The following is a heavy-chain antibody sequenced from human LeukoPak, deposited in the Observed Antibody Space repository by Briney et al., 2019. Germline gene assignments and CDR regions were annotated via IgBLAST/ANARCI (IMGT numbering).Heavy chain of an antibody. V-gene: IGHV1-2*02. CDR1: GYTFTSYD. Sequence: ASVKVSCKASGYTFTSYDINWVRQAPGQGLEWMGWINPNSGGTNYAQKFQGRVTMTRDTSISTAYMELSRLRSDDTAVYYCARAPTYYMDVWGKGTTVTPSS. J-gene: IGHJ6*03. CDR3: ARAPTYYMDV. CDR2: INPNSGGT.